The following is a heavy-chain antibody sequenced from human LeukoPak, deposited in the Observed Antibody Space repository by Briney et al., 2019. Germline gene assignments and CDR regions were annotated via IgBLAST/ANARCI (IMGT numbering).Heavy chain of an antibody. V-gene: IGHV4-59*08. J-gene: IGHJ4*02. CDR3: ATGTVTVPYYFDY. Sequence: SEALSLTCTVSGGSFSSYYWSWIRQPPGKGLEWIGYIYYSGSTNYNPSLKSRVTISVDTSKNQFSLKLSSVTAADTAVYYCATGTVTVPYYFDYWGQGTLVTVSS. D-gene: IGHD4-4*01. CDR2: IYYSGST. CDR1: GGSFSSYY.